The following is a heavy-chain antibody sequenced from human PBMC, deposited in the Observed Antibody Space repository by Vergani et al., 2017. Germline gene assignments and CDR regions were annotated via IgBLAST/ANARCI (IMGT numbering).Heavy chain of an antibody. Sequence: EVQLVESGGGLVQPGGSLRLSCAASGFTFSSYDMHWVRQATGKGLEWVSAIGTAGDTYYPGSVKGRFTISRDNSKNTLYLQMGSLRAEDMAVYYCARGLTVYGGWKGVFDYWGQGTLVTVSS. D-gene: IGHD5-12*01. CDR1: GFTFSSYD. J-gene: IGHJ4*02. CDR3: ARGLTVYGGWKGVFDY. CDR2: IGTAGDT. V-gene: IGHV3-13*01.